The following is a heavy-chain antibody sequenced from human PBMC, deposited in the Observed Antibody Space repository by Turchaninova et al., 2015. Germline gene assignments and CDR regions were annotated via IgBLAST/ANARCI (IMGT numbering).Heavy chain of an antibody. V-gene: IGHV3-21*01. CDR1: GFTFNTYN. CDR3: ARDRGVGNYDFWNGFYSFDY. J-gene: IGHJ4*02. Sequence: GGGLVKPGGSLRLSCAASGFTFNTYNMNWVRQAPGKGLEWVSSISGSSTYIYYADSVKGRFTISRDNAKNSLYLQMNSLRAEDTAMYYCARDRGVGNYDFWNGFYSFDYWGQGALVTVSS. CDR2: ISGSSTYI. D-gene: IGHD3-3*01.